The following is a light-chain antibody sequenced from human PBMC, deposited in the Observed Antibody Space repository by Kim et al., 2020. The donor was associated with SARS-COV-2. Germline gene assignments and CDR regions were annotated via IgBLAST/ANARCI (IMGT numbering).Light chain of an antibody. Sequence: VAPGERAPPSCRASQSVSSNYLAWYQQKPGQAPTLLIYDTSNRATGIPDRFSGSGSGTDFTLTISRVEPEDFAVYYCQQYDDSKTFGQGTKVDIK. J-gene: IGKJ1*01. CDR3: QQYDDSKT. CDR1: QSVSSNY. V-gene: IGKV3-20*01. CDR2: DTS.